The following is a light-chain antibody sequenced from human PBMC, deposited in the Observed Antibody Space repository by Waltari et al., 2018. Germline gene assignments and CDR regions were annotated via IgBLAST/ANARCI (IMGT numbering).Light chain of an antibody. CDR1: QRVSRA. V-gene: IGKV3-20*01. CDR2: GAS. CDR3: QHYVRLPAT. J-gene: IGKJ1*01. Sequence: EIVLTQSPGSLSSSPGERVTLSCRASQRVSRALAWYQQKPGQAPRLLIFGASNRATGIPDRFSGSGSETDFILTISRLEPEDFAVYYCQHYVRLPATFGRGTKVEIK.